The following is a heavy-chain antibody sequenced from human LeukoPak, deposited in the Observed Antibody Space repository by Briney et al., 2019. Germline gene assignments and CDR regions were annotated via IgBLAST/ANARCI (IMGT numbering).Heavy chain of an antibody. CDR1: GFTFSSYD. CDR3: AKCSGWFVRGKDYYYYYMDV. Sequence: GGSLRLSCAACGFTFSSYDMHWVRQATGKGLEWVSAIGTAGDTYYADSVKGRFTISRDNSKDTLYLQMNSLRAEDTAVYYCAKCSGWFVRGKDYYYYYMDVWGKGTTVTVSS. J-gene: IGHJ6*03. CDR2: IGTAGDT. V-gene: IGHV3-13*01. D-gene: IGHD6-19*01.